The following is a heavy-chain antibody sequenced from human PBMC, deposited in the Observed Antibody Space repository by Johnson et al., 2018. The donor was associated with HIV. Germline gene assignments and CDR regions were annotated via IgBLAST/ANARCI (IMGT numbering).Heavy chain of an antibody. CDR2: IADDGSNK. CDR3: VREHRADESFDL. D-gene: IGHD1-14*01. J-gene: IGHJ3*01. CDR1: GFIFSSYA. Sequence: VQLVESGGGVVQPGRSLRLSCGASGFIFSSYAMHWVRQAPGKGLAWVAVIADDGSNKYYADAVKGRFTSSRDNVKGFLYLHMNSLTAADTAVYYCVREHRADESFDLWGQGTMVTVSS. V-gene: IGHV3-30*14.